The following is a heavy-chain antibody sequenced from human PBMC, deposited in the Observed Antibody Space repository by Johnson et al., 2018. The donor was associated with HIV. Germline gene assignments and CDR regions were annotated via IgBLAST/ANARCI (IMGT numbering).Heavy chain of an antibody. J-gene: IGHJ3*02. CDR2: IWYDGSNK. CDR1: GFTITTYG. Sequence: VQLVESGGGVVQPGGSLRLSCVASGFTITTYGMHWVRQAPGKGLEWVAVIWYDGSNKYYADSVKGRFTISRDDAKNLLFLQMNSLTADDTAVYYCGRGGRVVMEDVFGIWGQGTMVTVSS. D-gene: IGHD3-3*01. CDR3: GRGGRVVMEDVFGI. V-gene: IGHV3-33*01.